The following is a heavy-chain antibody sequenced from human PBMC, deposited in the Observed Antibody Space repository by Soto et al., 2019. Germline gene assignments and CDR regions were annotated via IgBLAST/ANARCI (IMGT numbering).Heavy chain of an antibody. J-gene: IGHJ6*02. Sequence: SETLSLTCAVYGGSLSGYYWSWIRQPPGKGLEWIGQINHSGRTNYNPSLKSRVTISVDTSKNQFSLKLSSVTAADTAVYYCASKTGVVYYYGMDVWGQGTTVTVSS. V-gene: IGHV4-34*01. CDR2: INHSGRT. CDR3: ASKTGVVYYYGMDV. D-gene: IGHD7-27*01. CDR1: GGSLSGYY.